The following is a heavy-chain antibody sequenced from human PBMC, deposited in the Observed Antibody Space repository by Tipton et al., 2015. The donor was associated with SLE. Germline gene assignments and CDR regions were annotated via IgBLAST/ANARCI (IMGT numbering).Heavy chain of an antibody. Sequence: TLSLTCAVYGGSFSDYYWSWIRQPPGKGLEWIGEINHSGSTNYNPSLKSRVTISVDTSKNQFSLKLSSVTAADTAVYYCAKGTVELEIQSAFDIWGQGTMVTVSS. D-gene: IGHD1-7*01. CDR1: GGSFSDYY. V-gene: IGHV4-34*01. J-gene: IGHJ3*02. CDR2: INHSGST. CDR3: AKGTVELEIQSAFDI.